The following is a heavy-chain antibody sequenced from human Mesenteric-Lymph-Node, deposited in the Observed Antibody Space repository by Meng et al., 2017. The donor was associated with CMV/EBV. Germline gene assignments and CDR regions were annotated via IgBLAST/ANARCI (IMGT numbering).Heavy chain of an antibody. D-gene: IGHD3-10*01. CDR3: ASALWFGDAPGY. Sequence: LSGAASGFSVSSNYMSWVRQAPGKGLEWVSLIYSGGSAYYADSVKGRFTISRDISKNTLYLQMNSLRVEDTAVYYCASALWFGDAPGYWGQGTLVTVSS. CDR2: IYSGGSA. CDR1: GFSVSSNY. J-gene: IGHJ4*02. V-gene: IGHV3-53*01.